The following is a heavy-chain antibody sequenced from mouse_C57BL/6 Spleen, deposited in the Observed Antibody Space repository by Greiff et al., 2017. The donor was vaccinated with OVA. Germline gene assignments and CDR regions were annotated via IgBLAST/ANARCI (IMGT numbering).Heavy chain of an antibody. Sequence: EVKLVESGGGLVQPGGSMKLSCAASGFTFSDAWMDWVRQSPEKGLEWVAEIRNKANNHATYYAESVKGRFTISRDDSKSSVYLQMNSLRAEDTVIYYCTRGYGNYDYYAMDYWGQGTSVTVSS. CDR2: IRNKANNHAT. CDR1: GFTFSDAW. CDR3: TRGYGNYDYYAMDY. J-gene: IGHJ4*01. V-gene: IGHV6-6*01. D-gene: IGHD2-1*01.